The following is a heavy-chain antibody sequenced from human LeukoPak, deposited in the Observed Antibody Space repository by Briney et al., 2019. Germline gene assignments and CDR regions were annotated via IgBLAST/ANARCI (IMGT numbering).Heavy chain of an antibody. Sequence: GGSLRLSCAASGFTFSSYWMSWVRQAPGKGLEWVANIKQDGSEKYYVDSVKGRFTISRDNAKNSLYLQMNSLRAEDTAVYYCAKESQWELGYYYYMDVWGKGTTVTVSS. CDR3: AKESQWELGYYYYMDV. V-gene: IGHV3-7*01. CDR2: IKQDGSEK. D-gene: IGHD1-26*01. CDR1: GFTFSSYW. J-gene: IGHJ6*03.